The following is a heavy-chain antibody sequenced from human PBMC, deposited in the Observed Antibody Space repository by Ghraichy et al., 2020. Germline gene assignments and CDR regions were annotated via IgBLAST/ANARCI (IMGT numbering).Heavy chain of an antibody. CDR3: ARANSRGSGYDY. D-gene: IGHD3-22*01. CDR1: GYSISSGYY. V-gene: IGHV4-38-2*01. Sequence: SETLSLTCAVSGYSISSGYYRGWIRPPPEERVGLLGRTYHGGSTYYNPSLKRRVTISVDTSKNPFSLQMSTLTAEDTAVYYCARANSRGSGYDYWGQGTLVTVSS. J-gene: IGHJ4*02. CDR2: TYHGGST.